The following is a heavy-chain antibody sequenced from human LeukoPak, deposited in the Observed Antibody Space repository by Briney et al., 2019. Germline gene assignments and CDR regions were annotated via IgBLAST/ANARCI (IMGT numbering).Heavy chain of an antibody. CDR3: ARAFTQDYYAKRDAFDI. CDR2: ISYDGSNK. J-gene: IGHJ3*02. Sequence: GGSLRLSCAASGFTFSSYAMHWVRQAPGKGLEWVAVISYDGSNKYYADSVKGRFTISRDNSKNTLYLQMNSLRAEDTAVYYCARAFTQDYYAKRDAFDIWGQGTMVTVSS. CDR1: GFTFSSYA. V-gene: IGHV3-30-3*01. D-gene: IGHD3-10*01.